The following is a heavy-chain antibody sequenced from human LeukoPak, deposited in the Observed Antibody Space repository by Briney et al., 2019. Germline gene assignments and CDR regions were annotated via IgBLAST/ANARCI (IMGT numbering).Heavy chain of an antibody. CDR1: GFTFSGSA. Sequence: GGSLRLSCAASGFTFSGSAMHWVRQASGKGLEWVGRIRSKANNYATAYAASVKGRFTISRDDLRNTAYLQMNSLKTEDTAVCYCTSRSGNSDYDYYYYYGMDVWGQGTTATVSS. J-gene: IGHJ6*02. CDR3: TSRSGNSDYDYYYYYGMDV. CDR2: IRSKANNYAT. V-gene: IGHV3-73*01. D-gene: IGHD5-12*01.